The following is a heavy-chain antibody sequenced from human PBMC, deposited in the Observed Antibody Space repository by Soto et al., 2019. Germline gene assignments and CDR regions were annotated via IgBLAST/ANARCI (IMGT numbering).Heavy chain of an antibody. J-gene: IGHJ6*02. CDR3: AKASSSTHYYYYGMDV. Sequence: VQLLESGGGLVQPGGSLRLSCAASGFTFSSYAMSWVRQAPGKGLEWVSAISGSGGSTYYADSVKGRFTISRDNSKNTLYLQMNSLRAEDTAVYYCAKASSSTHYYYYGMDVWGQGTTVTVSS. D-gene: IGHD6-6*01. V-gene: IGHV3-23*01. CDR2: ISGSGGST. CDR1: GFTFSSYA.